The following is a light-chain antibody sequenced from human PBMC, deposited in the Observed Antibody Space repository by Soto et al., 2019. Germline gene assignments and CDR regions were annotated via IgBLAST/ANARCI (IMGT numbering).Light chain of an antibody. CDR1: QNIRNW. CDR3: QHYNSYSEA. V-gene: IGKV1-5*03. J-gene: IGKJ1*01. CDR2: KAS. Sequence: DSVTITCRASQNIRNWLAWYQQKPGKAPNPLIYKASTLKSGVPSRFSGSGSGTEFTLTISSLQPDDFATYYCQHYNSYSEAFGQGTKVDI.